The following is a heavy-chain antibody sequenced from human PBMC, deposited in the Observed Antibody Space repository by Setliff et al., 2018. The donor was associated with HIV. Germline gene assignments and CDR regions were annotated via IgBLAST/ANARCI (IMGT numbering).Heavy chain of an antibody. CDR1: EYSFTSYA. V-gene: IGHV1-8*01. CDR2: LKPNRHKT. D-gene: IGHD3-22*01. J-gene: IGHJ6*03. CDR3: ATARRDYYDRGMRSHFYIDV. Sequence: ASVKVSCKPSEYSFTSYAINWGRQATGQGLEWRGWLKPNRHKTGYAQKFQSRDAISWYTSISTAYMVLSNLKSEDPAVYYCATARRDYYDRGMRSHFYIDVWGKGTTVTVSS.